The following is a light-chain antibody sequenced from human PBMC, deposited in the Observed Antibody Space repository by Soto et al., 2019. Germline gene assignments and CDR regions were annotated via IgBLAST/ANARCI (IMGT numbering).Light chain of an antibody. CDR2: LGS. Sequence: DIVMTQSPLSLPVTPGEPASISCRSSQSLLHSNGYNYLDWYLQKPGQSPQLLIYLGSNRASGVPDRFRGSGSGTDFTLKISRVEAEEGGVYYCMQALQTLLTFGGGTKVEIK. CDR1: QSLLHSNGYNY. V-gene: IGKV2-28*01. CDR3: MQALQTLLT. J-gene: IGKJ4*01.